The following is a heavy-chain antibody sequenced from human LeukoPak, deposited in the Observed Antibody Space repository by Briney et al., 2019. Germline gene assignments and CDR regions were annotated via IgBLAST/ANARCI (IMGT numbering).Heavy chain of an antibody. CDR1: GYTLTELS. J-gene: IGHJ6*02. Sequence: ASVTVSCKVSGYTLTELSMHWVRQAPGKGLEWMGGFDPEDGETIYAQKFQGRVTMTEDTSTDTAYMELSSLRSEDTAVYYCARDRPYYDFWSGPRIYYYYYGMDVWGQGTTVTVSS. CDR3: ARDRPYYDFWSGPRIYYYYYGMDV. CDR2: FDPEDGET. V-gene: IGHV1-24*01. D-gene: IGHD3-3*01.